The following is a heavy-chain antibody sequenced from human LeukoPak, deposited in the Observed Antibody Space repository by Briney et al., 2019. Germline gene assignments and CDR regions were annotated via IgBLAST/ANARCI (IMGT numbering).Heavy chain of an antibody. V-gene: IGHV3-33*01. CDR3: ARVSISRSWRGVDH. J-gene: IGHJ4*02. Sequence: GGPLRLSCAPSGFTFRDYGMHWVRQAPGKGLEWVAVMSNDGTNKYYADSVRGPFTISRDNSKNTLYLQMNRLRAEGTAVYFCARVSISRSWRGVDHWGQGTLVTVSP. D-gene: IGHD6-13*01. CDR1: GFTFRDYG. CDR2: MSNDGTNK.